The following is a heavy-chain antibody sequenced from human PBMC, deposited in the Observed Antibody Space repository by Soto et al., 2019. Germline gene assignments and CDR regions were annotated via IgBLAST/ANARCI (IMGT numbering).Heavy chain of an antibody. V-gene: IGHV5-10-1*01. J-gene: IGHJ6*02. CDR1: GYSFTSYW. D-gene: IGHD2-15*01. Sequence: GESLKISCKGSGYSFTSYWISWVRQMPGKGLEWMGRIDPSDSYTNYSPPFQGHVTISADKSISTAYLQWSSLKASDTAMYYCAIVVVVAAGGYYYYYGMDVWGQGTTVTVSS. CDR3: AIVVVVAAGGYYYYYGMDV. CDR2: IDPSDSYT.